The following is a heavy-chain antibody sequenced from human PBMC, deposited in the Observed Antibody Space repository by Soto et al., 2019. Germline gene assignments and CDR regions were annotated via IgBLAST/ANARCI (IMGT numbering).Heavy chain of an antibody. CDR3: EDMILVVVIYYYYYYGMDV. Sequence: GGSLRLSCAASGFTFSSYAMSWVRQAPGKGLEWVSAISGSVGSTYYADSVKGRFTISRDNSKNTLYLQMNSLRAEDTAVYYCEDMILVVVIYYYYYYGMDVWGQGTRVTVSS. J-gene: IGHJ6*02. CDR2: ISGSVGST. D-gene: IGHD3-22*01. V-gene: IGHV3-23*01. CDR1: GFTFSSYA.